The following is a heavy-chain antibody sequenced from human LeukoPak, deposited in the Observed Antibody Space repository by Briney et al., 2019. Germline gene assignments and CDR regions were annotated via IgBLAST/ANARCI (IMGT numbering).Heavy chain of an antibody. CDR1: GGSFSGYY. CDR2: INHSGST. J-gene: IGHJ4*02. V-gene: IGHV4-34*01. CDR3: ARGGRTYYYDSSGYYHDY. Sequence: SETLSLTCAVYGGSFSGYYWSWIRQPPGKGLEWIGEINHSGSTNYNPSLKSRVTISVDTSKNQFSLKLSSVTAADTAVYYCARGGRTYYYDSSGYYHDYWGQGTLVTVSS. D-gene: IGHD3-22*01.